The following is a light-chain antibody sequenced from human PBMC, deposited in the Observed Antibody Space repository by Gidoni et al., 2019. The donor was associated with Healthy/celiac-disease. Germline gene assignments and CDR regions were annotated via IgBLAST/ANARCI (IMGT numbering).Light chain of an antibody. CDR2: AAS. CDR1: QSISSH. CDR3: QQSYSTPFT. Sequence: DIQMIQSPSSLSASVGDRVTITCRASQSISSHLNWYQQKPGKAPKLLIYAASSLQSGVPSRFSGSGSGTDFTLTISSLQPEDFATYYWQQSYSTPFTFGPGTKVEIK. V-gene: IGKV1-39*01. J-gene: IGKJ3*01.